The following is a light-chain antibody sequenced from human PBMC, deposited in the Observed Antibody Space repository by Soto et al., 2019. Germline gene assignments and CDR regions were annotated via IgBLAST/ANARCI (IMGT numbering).Light chain of an antibody. Sequence: DVMMTQSPLSLPVTLGQPASISCRSSQSLVYRDGNTYLTWFQQRPGQSPRRLIYKVSNRDSGVPDTFSGSGSGSDFTLNISRVEAEDVGVYYCLQGTHWPYTFGQGTKLEIK. V-gene: IGKV2-30*01. CDR2: KVS. CDR3: LQGTHWPYT. CDR1: QSLVYRDGNTY. J-gene: IGKJ2*01.